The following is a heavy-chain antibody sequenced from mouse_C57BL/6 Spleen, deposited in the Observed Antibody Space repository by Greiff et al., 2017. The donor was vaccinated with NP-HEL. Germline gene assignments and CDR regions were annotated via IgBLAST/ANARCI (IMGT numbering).Heavy chain of an antibody. D-gene: IGHD4-1*01. CDR3: ARGTGGAMDY. V-gene: IGHV1-82*01. Sequence: VQGVESGPELVKPGASVKISCKASGYAFSSSWMNWVKQRPGKGLEWIGRIYPGDGDTNYNGKFKGKATLTADKSSSTAYMQLSSLTSEDSAVYFCARGTGGAMDYWGQGTSVTVSS. CDR1: GYAFSSSW. J-gene: IGHJ4*01. CDR2: IYPGDGDT.